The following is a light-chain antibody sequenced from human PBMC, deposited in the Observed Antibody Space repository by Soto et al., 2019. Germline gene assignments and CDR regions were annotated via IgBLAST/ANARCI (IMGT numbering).Light chain of an antibody. CDR1: QGISDY. J-gene: IGKJ2*01. CDR3: QKYHSVPYT. CDR2: DAS. Sequence: DIQMTQSPASLSAFVGDRVTITCRASQGISDYLAWYQQKPGKVPKLLNYDASTLQSGVPSRFSGSRSGTDFTLTISSLQPEDVATYYCQKYHSVPYTFGQGTKLEI. V-gene: IGKV1-27*01.